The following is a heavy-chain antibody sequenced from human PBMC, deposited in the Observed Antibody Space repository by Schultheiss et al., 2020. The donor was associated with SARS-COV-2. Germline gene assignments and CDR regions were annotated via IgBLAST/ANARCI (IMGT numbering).Heavy chain of an antibody. D-gene: IGHD5-18*01. CDR3: ARRGTAGYSYGSYFDY. CDR2: IYHSGST. Sequence: GSLRLSCTVSGGSISSYYWSWIRQPPGKGLEWIGSIYHSGSTYYNPSLKSRVTISVDTSKNQFSLKLSSVTAADTAVYYCARRGTAGYSYGSYFDYWGQGTLVTVSS. J-gene: IGHJ4*02. CDR1: GGSISSYY. V-gene: IGHV4-59*08.